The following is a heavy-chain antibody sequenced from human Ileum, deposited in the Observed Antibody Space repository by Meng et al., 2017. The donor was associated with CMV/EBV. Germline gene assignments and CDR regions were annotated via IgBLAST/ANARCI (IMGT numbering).Heavy chain of an antibody. J-gene: IGHJ4*02. Sequence: LPLQESGPGLVKPSGTPSLTCTVSGGSISSSTYYWGWVRQPPGKGLEWIGLMRSSGSSFYSPSLRSRVTMSVDTSKNQFSLKVNSVTAADTAVYYCARDSSGVSGTFDSWGQGTLVTVSS. CDR2: MRSSGSS. D-gene: IGHD5/OR15-5a*01. V-gene: IGHV4-39*07. CDR3: ARDSSGVSGTFDS. CDR1: GGSISSSTYY.